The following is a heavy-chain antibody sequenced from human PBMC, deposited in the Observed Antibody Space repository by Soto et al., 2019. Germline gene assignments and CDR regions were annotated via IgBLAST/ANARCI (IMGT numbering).Heavy chain of an antibody. Sequence: QVQLQESGPGLVKPSETLSLTCTVSGGSITSYYWSCIRQPPGKGLELIGTIYYSGRTNYNPSLNSRVTISVQTSKNQLSLKLSSVTAADTAVYYCARALYGSGVLDVWGQGTTVTDSS. CDR1: GGSITSYY. CDR2: IYYSGRT. V-gene: IGHV4-59*12. D-gene: IGHD3-10*01. J-gene: IGHJ6*02. CDR3: ARALYGSGVLDV.